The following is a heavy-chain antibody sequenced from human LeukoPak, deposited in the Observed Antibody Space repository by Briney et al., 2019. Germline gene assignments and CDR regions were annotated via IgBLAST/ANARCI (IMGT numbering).Heavy chain of an antibody. CDR2: VHYSGST. CDR1: GGSISGYY. V-gene: IGHV4-59*01. J-gene: IGHJ4*02. CDR3: ARYRYSGYEFDY. Sequence: SETLSLTCTVSGGSISGYYWSWIRQPPGKGLEWIGFVHYSGSTNYNPSLKSRVTISVDTSKNQFPLKLNSVTAADTAVYYCARYRYSGYEFDYWGQGTLVTVSS. D-gene: IGHD5-12*01.